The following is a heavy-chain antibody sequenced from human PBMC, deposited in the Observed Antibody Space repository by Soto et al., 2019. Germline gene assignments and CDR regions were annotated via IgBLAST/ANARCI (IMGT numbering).Heavy chain of an antibody. CDR3: ARIMVRGVITNWFDP. CDR1: GGSISSRTYY. CDR2: VYYSGST. D-gene: IGHD3-10*01. J-gene: IGHJ5*02. Sequence: SETLSLTCTVSGGSISSRTYYWVWIRQPPGKGLEWIGSVYYSGSTYYNPSLKSRVTISVDTSKEQFSLKLSSVTAADTAIYYCARIMVRGVITNWFDPWGQGTLVTVS. V-gene: IGHV4-39*01.